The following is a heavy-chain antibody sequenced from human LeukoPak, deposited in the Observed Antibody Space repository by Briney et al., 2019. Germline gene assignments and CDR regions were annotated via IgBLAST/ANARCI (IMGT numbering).Heavy chain of an antibody. V-gene: IGHV3-7*01. CDR1: GFAFSDYW. CDR3: VRDGGVSGYDLLDY. D-gene: IGHD5-12*01. CDR2: INQDGSKE. J-gene: IGHJ4*02. Sequence: GGSLRLSCAASGFAFSDYWMTWVRQAPGRGLEWVAHINQDGSKEHYMDSVKARFTISRDNAKNSLSLQMNSLRAEDTAVYYCVRDGGVSGYDLLDYWGQGTLVTVSS.